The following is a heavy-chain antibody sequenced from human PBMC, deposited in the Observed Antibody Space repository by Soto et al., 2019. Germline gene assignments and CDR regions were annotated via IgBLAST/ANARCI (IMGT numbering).Heavy chain of an antibody. V-gene: IGHV3-23*01. CDR2: ISGSGGST. CDR3: AKDLGPIFGVGYYYYGMDV. J-gene: IGHJ6*02. CDR1: GFTFSSYA. D-gene: IGHD3-3*01. Sequence: GGSLRLSCAASGFTFSSYAMSWVRQAPGKGLEWVSAISGSGGSTYYADSVKGRFTISRDNSKNTLYLQMNSLRAEDTAVYYCAKDLGPIFGVGYYYYGMDVWGQGTTVTVSS.